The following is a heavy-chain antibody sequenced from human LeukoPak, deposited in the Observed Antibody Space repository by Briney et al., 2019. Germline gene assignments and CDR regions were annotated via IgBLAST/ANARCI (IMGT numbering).Heavy chain of an antibody. D-gene: IGHD4-17*01. CDR3: ARGDYGRADP. Sequence: ASVKVSCKASGYTFTSYYIHWVRQAPGQGLEWMGLINPNTGVTKFAQKFRGRVTMSRDTSMSTAYMELNRLTTDDTAMYYCARGDYGRADPWGQGSLVTVSS. V-gene: IGHV1-2*02. CDR1: GYTFTSYY. CDR2: INPNTGVT. J-gene: IGHJ5*02.